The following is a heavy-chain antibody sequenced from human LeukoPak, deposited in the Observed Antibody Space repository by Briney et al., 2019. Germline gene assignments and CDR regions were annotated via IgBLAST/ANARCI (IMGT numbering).Heavy chain of an antibody. J-gene: IGHJ5*02. CDR1: GFTFSNYG. D-gene: IGHD2-21*02. CDR3: AKDYCGGDCYWFDP. Sequence: GGSLRLSCAASGFTFSNYGMHWVRQAPGKGLEWVAVISYDGSNEYYAGSVKGRFTISRDNSKNTLYLQMNSLRAEDTAVYYCAKDYCGGDCYWFDPWGQGTLVTVSP. CDR2: ISYDGSNE. V-gene: IGHV3-30*18.